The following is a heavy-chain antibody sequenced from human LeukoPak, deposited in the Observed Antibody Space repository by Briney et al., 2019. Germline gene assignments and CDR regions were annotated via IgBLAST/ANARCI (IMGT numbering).Heavy chain of an antibody. CDR2: ISAYNGNT. V-gene: IGHV1-18*01. J-gene: IGHJ4*02. CDR3: ARSAADTAMVVFDY. D-gene: IGHD5-18*01. Sequence: ASVKVSCKASGYTFTSYGISWVRQAPGQGLEWMGWISAYNGNTNYAQTLQGRVTMTTDTSTSTAYMELRSLRSDDTAVYYCARSAADTAMVVFDYWGQGTLVTVSS. CDR1: GYTFTSYG.